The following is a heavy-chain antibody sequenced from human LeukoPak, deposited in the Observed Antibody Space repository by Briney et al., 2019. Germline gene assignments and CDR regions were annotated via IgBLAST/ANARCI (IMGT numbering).Heavy chain of an antibody. CDR1: GFTCSSYA. D-gene: IGHD4-17*01. V-gene: IGHV3-23*01. CDR2: ISGSGGST. Sequence: GGSLRLSCAASGFTCSSYAMSWVRQAPGKGLEWVSDISGSGGSTYYADSVKGRLTISRDNSKNTLYLQMNNLRAEDTAVYYCARVTTVTTDWGQGTLVTVSS. J-gene: IGHJ4*02. CDR3: ARVTTVTTD.